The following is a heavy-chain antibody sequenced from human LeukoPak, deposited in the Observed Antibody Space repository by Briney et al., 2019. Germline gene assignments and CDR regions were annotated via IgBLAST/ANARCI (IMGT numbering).Heavy chain of an antibody. V-gene: IGHV3-30*02. Sequence: GGSLRLSCAASGFTFSSYAMSWVRQAPGKGLEWVAFIRYDGSKKYYADSVKGRFTISRDNSKNTLCLQMNSLRDEGTAVYYCAKDRRAYTSSSGLDSWGQGTLVTVSS. CDR1: GFTFSSYA. J-gene: IGHJ5*01. CDR2: IRYDGSKK. D-gene: IGHD6-6*01. CDR3: AKDRRAYTSSSGLDS.